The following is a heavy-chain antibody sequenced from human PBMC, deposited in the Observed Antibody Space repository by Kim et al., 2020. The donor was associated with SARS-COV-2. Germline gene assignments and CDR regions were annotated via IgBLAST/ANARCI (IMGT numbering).Heavy chain of an antibody. Sequence: GGSLRLSCAASGFTFSSYGMHWVRQAPGKGLEWVAVISYDGSNKYYADSVKGRFTISRDNSKNTLYLQMNSLRAEDTAVYYCAKDVPDPHSGSRAFLGYWGQGTLVTVSS. CDR2: ISYDGSNK. CDR3: AKDVPDPHSGSRAFLGY. J-gene: IGHJ4*02. CDR1: GFTFSSYG. V-gene: IGHV3-30*18. D-gene: IGHD1-26*01.